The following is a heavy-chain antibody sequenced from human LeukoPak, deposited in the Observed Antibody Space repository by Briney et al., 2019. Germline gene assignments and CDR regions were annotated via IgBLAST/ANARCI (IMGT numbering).Heavy chain of an antibody. D-gene: IGHD3-3*01. CDR1: GFTFSSYA. CDR2: ISGSGGST. J-gene: IGHJ4*02. CDR3: ATFGVVNTIFDY. V-gene: IGHV3-23*01. Sequence: PGGSLRLSCAASGFTFSSYAMSWVRQAPGKGLEWVSAISGSGGSTYYADSVKGRFTISRGNSKNTLYLQMNSLRAEDTAVYYCATFGVVNTIFDYWGQGTLVTVSS.